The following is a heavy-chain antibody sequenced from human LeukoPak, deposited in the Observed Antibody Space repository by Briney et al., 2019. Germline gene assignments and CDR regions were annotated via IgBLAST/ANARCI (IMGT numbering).Heavy chain of an antibody. CDR1: GFTFGDYA. J-gene: IGHJ4*02. Sequence: GGSLRLSCTASGFTFGDYAMSWVRQAPGKGLEWVGFIRSKAYGGTTEYAASVKGRFTIPRDDSKSIAYLQMNSLKTEDTAVYYCTRGITIFGVVKYFDYWGQGTLVTVSS. D-gene: IGHD3-3*01. CDR3: TRGITIFGVVKYFDY. CDR2: IRSKAYGGTT. V-gene: IGHV3-49*04.